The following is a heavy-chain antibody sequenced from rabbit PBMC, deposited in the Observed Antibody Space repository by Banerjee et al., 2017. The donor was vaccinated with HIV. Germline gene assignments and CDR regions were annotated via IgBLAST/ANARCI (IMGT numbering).Heavy chain of an antibody. CDR1: GIDFSSSYY. D-gene: IGHD6-1*01. V-gene: IGHV1S45*01. CDR2: IVAGSSGDA. Sequence: QEQLVESGGGLVQPEGSLTLTCKASGIDFSSSYYMCWVRQAPGKGLEWIGCIVAGSSGDAYYASWAKGRFTISKTSSTTVTLQMTSLTGADTATYFCARDGAGAYGYDYTIYRNLWGPGTLVTVS. J-gene: IGHJ4*01. CDR3: ARDGAGAYGYDYTIYRNL.